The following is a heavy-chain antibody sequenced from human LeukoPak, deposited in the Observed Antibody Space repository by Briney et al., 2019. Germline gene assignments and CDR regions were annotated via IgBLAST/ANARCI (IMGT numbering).Heavy chain of an antibody. Sequence: GGSLRLSCRVSGFTFNTYWMHWVRQAPGKGLEWVANINLDGTERHYVDSVKGRFTISRDNARKSLYLQMNSLRDEDTAVYYCARDNVGATPFDYWGQGTLVTVSS. J-gene: IGHJ4*02. D-gene: IGHD1-26*01. CDR2: INLDGTER. CDR3: ARDNVGATPFDY. V-gene: IGHV3-7*05. CDR1: GFTFNTYW.